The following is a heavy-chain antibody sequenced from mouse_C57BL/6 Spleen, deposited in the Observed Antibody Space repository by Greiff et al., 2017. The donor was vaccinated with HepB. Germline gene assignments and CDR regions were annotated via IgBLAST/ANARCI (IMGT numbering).Heavy chain of an antibody. CDR3: ARGGYYGNIWYFDV. CDR2: IHPNSGST. Sequence: VQLQQSGAELVKPGASVKLSCKASGYTFTSYWMHWVKQRPGQGLEWIGMIHPNSGSTNYNEKFKSKATLTVDKSSSTAYMQLSSLTSEDSAVYYCARGGYYGNIWYFDVWGTGTTVTVSS. V-gene: IGHV1-64*01. D-gene: IGHD2-1*01. CDR1: GYTFTSYW. J-gene: IGHJ1*03.